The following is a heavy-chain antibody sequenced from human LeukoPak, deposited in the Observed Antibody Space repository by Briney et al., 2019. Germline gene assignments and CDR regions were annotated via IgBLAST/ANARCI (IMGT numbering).Heavy chain of an antibody. CDR2: IMQDGSDK. D-gene: IGHD6-19*01. CDR3: VRTRGWAYFDY. V-gene: IGHV3-7*01. CDR1: GFTFSTYW. J-gene: IGHJ4*02. Sequence: GGSLRLSCAASGFTFSTYWMSWVRQAPGKGLEWVANIMQDGSDKYSVDSVRGRFTISRDNAKNSLYLQMDSLRAEDTAVYYYVRTRGWAYFDYWGQGTLVTVSS.